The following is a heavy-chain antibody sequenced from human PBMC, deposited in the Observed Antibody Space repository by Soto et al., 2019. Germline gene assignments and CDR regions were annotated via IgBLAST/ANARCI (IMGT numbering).Heavy chain of an antibody. CDR3: ARGGDRFDGMDV. D-gene: IGHD3-16*01. J-gene: IGHJ6*02. Sequence: EVQLVESGGGLVQPGGSLRLSCAASGFGFNGYDMHWVRQAPGKNLEWVAAISTAGDTYYLGSVKGRFTIAREDAKNSLSIQMNSLRGGDTAVYYCARGGDRFDGMDVWGQGTTVTVSS. V-gene: IGHV3-13*01. CDR1: GFGFNGYD. CDR2: ISTAGDT.